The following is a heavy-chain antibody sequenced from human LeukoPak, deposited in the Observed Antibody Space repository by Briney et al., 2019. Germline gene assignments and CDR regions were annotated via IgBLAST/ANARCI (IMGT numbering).Heavy chain of an antibody. CDR1: GGSFSGYY. Sequence: PSETLSLTCAVYGGSFSGYYWSWIRQPPGKGLEWIGEINHSGSTNYNPSLKSRVTISVDTPKNQFSLKLSSVTAADTAVYYCARGYYYGSGSYLYYYYGMDVWGQGTTVTVSS. CDR3: ARGYYYGSGSYLYYYYGMDV. D-gene: IGHD3-10*01. CDR2: INHSGST. J-gene: IGHJ6*02. V-gene: IGHV4-34*01.